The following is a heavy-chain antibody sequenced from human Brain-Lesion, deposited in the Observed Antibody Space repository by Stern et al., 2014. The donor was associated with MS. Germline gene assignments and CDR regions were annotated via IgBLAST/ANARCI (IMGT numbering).Heavy chain of an antibody. Sequence: QVQLVQSGAEVKKPGASVKVSCKVSGYTLTDFSMHWVRQAPRKGLEWMGGFDPEDGATIYAQKSQGRVTMTEDTSTDTAYMELSSLRSEDTAVYYCATLSPGAGGNYYRHFDYWGQGTLVTVSS. D-gene: IGHD1-26*01. CDR2: FDPEDGAT. J-gene: IGHJ4*02. CDR3: ATLSPGAGGNYYRHFDY. V-gene: IGHV1-24*01. CDR1: GYTLTDFS.